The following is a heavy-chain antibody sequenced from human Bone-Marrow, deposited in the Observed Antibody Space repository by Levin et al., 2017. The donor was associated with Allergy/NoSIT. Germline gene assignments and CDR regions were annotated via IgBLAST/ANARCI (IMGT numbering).Heavy chain of an antibody. J-gene: IGHJ4*02. Sequence: GESLKISCAASGFTFSSYAMSWVRQAPGKGLEWVSAISGSGGSTYYADSVKGRFTISRDNSKNTLYLQMNSLRAEDTAVYYCAKDQGFGFDYWGQGTLVTVSS. D-gene: IGHD3-10*01. CDR2: ISGSGGST. CDR1: GFTFSSYA. CDR3: AKDQGFGFDY. V-gene: IGHV3-23*01.